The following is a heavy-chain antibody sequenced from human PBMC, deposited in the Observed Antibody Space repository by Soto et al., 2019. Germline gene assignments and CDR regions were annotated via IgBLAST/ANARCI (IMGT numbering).Heavy chain of an antibody. V-gene: IGHV3-74*01. Sequence: GGSLRLSCAASGFTFSSYWMHWVRQAPGKGLVWVSRINPDGSATNYADSVKGRFTISRDNAKNTLYLQMSSLRAEDTAVLYCGRGGSDSPMAPGYWGQGTLVTVSS. CDR1: GFTFSSYW. CDR3: GRGGSDSPMAPGY. D-gene: IGHD5-18*01. CDR2: INPDGSAT. J-gene: IGHJ4*02.